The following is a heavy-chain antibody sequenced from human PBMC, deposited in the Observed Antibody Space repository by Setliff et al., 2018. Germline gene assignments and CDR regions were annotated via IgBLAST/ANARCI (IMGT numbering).Heavy chain of an antibody. CDR3: ARKDGYYYDSSGYYDWFDP. CDR2: ISSSGSTI. D-gene: IGHD3-22*01. J-gene: IGHJ5*02. Sequence: PGGSLRLSCAASGFTFSSYEMNWVRQAPGKGLEWVSYISSSGSTIYYADSVKGRFTISRDNAKNSLYLQMNSLRAEDTAVYYCARKDGYYYDSSGYYDWFDPWGQGTLVTVSS. V-gene: IGHV3-48*03. CDR1: GFTFSSYE.